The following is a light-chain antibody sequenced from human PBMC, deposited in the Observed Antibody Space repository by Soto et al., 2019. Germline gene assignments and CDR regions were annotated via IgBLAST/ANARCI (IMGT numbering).Light chain of an antibody. CDR3: QQRSNWPL. Sequence: ILLTPSPSTLSLSPWAGVTLSCRASQSVSSNLAWYQQKPGQAPRLLIYDASNRATGIPARFSGSGSGTDFTLTISSLEPEDFAVYYCQQRSNWPLFGQGTRLEIK. J-gene: IGKJ5*01. CDR2: DAS. CDR1: QSVSSN. V-gene: IGKV3-11*01.